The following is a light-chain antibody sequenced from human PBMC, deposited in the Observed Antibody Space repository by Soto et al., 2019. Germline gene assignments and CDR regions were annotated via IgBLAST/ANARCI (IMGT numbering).Light chain of an antibody. CDR3: AAWDDSLNGHV. V-gene: IGLV1-44*01. J-gene: IGLJ1*01. CDR1: SSKIGTSS. CDR2: TTN. Sequence: QSVLTQPPSASGTPGQRVTISCFGSSSKIGTSSVHWFQQLPGTAPKLLISTTNQRPSGVPERFSGSKSGTSASLAISGLQSEDEADYYCAAWDDSLNGHVFGTGTKVTVL.